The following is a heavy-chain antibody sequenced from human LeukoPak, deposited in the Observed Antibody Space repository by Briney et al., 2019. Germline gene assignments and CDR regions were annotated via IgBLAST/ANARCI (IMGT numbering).Heavy chain of an antibody. D-gene: IGHD6-13*01. Sequence: SGTLSLTCAVSGGSISSSNWWSWFRQPPGKGLEWIGEIYHNGNTKYNPSLKSPVTISVDKSKNQFSLKLNSVTAADTAVYYCARAPPGIAAVAGFFDYWGQGTLVTVSS. V-gene: IGHV4-4*02. CDR1: GGSISSSNW. CDR2: IYHNGNT. CDR3: ARAPPGIAAVAGFFDY. J-gene: IGHJ4*02.